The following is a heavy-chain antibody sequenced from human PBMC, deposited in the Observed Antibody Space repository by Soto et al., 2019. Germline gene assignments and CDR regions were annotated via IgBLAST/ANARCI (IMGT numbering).Heavy chain of an antibody. D-gene: IGHD2-2*01. J-gene: IGHJ4*02. CDR1: GYTFNSCS. Sequence: GASAKVSCTASGYTFNSCSISWVRQEPGQGLEWMGWISAYNGNTNYAQKLQGRVTMTTDTSTSTAYMELRSLRSDDTAVYYCARGYCSSTSCQYYYYFDYWGQGTLVTVSS. CDR3: ARGYCSSTSCQYYYYFDY. CDR2: ISAYNGNT. V-gene: IGHV1-18*01.